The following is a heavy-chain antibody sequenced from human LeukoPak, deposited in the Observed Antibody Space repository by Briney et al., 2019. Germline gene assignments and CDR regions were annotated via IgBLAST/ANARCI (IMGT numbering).Heavy chain of an antibody. V-gene: IGHV3-11*01. CDR2: ISSSGSTI. CDR3: ARTGFSYYYGSGSYYLWFDP. CDR1: GFTFSDYY. D-gene: IGHD3-10*01. J-gene: IGHJ5*02. Sequence: GGSLRLSCAASGFTFSDYYMSWIRQAPGKGLEWVSYISSSGSTIYYADSVKGRFTISRDNAKNSLYLQMNSLRAEDTTVYYCARTGFSYYYGSGSYYLWFDPWGQGTLVTVSS.